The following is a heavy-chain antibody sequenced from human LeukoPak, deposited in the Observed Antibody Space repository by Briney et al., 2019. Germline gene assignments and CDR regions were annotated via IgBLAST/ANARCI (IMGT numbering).Heavy chain of an antibody. D-gene: IGHD5-12*01. V-gene: IGHV3-11*04. CDR1: GFTFSDYY. CDR2: ISSSGSTI. Sequence: PGGSLRLSCAASGFTFSDYYMSWIRQAPGKGLEWVSYISSSGSTIYYADSVKGRFTISRDNAKNSLYLQMNSLRAEDTAVYYCARELATIAQSAFDIWGQGAMVTVSS. J-gene: IGHJ3*02. CDR3: ARELATIAQSAFDI.